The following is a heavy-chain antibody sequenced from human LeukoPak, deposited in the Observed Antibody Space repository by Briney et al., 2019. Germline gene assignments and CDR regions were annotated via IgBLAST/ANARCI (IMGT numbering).Heavy chain of an antibody. CDR3: AREYCSGGSCYLSFDY. D-gene: IGHD2-15*01. J-gene: IGHJ4*02. CDR1: GGTFSSYT. CDR2: IIPVFAKT. Sequence: ASVKVSCKASGGTFSSYTVSWVRQAPGQGLEWMGGIIPVFAKTDYAQKFQGRVTFTADTSTSTAYMELSRLRSDDTAVYYCAREYCSGGSCYLSFDYWGQGTLVTVSS. V-gene: IGHV1-69*06.